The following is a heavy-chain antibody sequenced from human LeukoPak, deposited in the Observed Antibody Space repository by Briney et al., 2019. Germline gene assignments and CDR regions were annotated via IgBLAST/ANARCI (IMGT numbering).Heavy chain of an antibody. J-gene: IGHJ2*01. CDR3: ARGVRDSSGYFRWYFDL. V-gene: IGHV4-4*07. CDR2: IYTSGST. Sequence: PSETLSLTCTVSGYSISSGYFWGWIRQPAGKGLEWIGRIYTSGSTNYNPSLKSRVTMSVDTSKNQFSLKLSSVTAADTAVYYCARGVRDSSGYFRWYFDLWGRGTLVTVSS. D-gene: IGHD3-22*01. CDR1: GYSISSGYF.